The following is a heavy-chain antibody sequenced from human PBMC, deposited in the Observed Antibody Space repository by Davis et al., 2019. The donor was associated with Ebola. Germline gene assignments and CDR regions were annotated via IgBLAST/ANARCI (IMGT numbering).Heavy chain of an antibody. J-gene: IGHJ6*02. V-gene: IGHV4-61*01. CDR3: ASPRLNYYGMDV. CDR1: GDSVNTGSYY. CDR2: IYYGGST. Sequence: SETLSLTCTVSGDSVNTGSYYWSWIRQPPGKGLEWIAYIYYGGSTRYNPSLKSRVTISVDTSTNQFSLKLSSVTAADTAVYYCASPRLNYYGMDVWGQGTTVTVSS.